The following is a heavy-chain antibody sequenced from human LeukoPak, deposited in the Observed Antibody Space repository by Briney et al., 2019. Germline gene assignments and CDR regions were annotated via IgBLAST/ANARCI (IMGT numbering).Heavy chain of an antibody. V-gene: IGHV3-30-3*01. Sequence: GGSLRLSCAASGFSFHYYAIHWVRQAPGKGLEWVAVISYDGSNQYYADSVKGRFTISRDNSKKMLSLQMNSLRPEDSAVYYCARPIDNGAGSYYFEYWGQGALVTVSS. CDR2: ISYDGSNQ. CDR1: GFSFHYYA. J-gene: IGHJ4*02. CDR3: ARPIDNGAGSYYFEY. D-gene: IGHD3-10*01.